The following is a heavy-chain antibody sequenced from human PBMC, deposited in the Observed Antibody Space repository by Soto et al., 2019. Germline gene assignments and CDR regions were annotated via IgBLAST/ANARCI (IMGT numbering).Heavy chain of an antibody. D-gene: IGHD4-4*01. CDR3: ARVPAYSNSRPFDY. Sequence: TLSLTCTVSGGSISSGDYYWSWIRQPPGKGLEWIGYIYYSGSTYYNPSLKSRVTISVDTSKNQFSLKLSSVTAADTAVYYCARVPAYSNSRPFDYWGQGTLVTVS. CDR1: GGSISSGDYY. CDR2: IYYSGST. J-gene: IGHJ4*02. V-gene: IGHV4-30-4*01.